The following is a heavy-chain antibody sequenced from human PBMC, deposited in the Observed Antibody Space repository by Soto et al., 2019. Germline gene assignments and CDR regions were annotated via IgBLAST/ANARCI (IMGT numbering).Heavy chain of an antibody. Sequence: SETLSLTCSVSGASVACGSYYWSWVRQPPGKGLEWIGYIPSRGRPFYNPSLTSRGTISADTSKNQLSLQLTSVTAADTAVYYCARDTYSGYDFGLWGQGTLVTVSS. J-gene: IGHJ5*02. CDR1: GASVACGSYY. CDR3: ARDTYSGYDFGL. D-gene: IGHD5-12*01. CDR2: IPSRGRP. V-gene: IGHV4-30-4*01.